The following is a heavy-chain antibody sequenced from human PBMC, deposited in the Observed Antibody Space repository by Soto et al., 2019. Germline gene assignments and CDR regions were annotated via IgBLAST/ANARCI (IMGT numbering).Heavy chain of an antibody. CDR1: GGSMSSSSYY. D-gene: IGHD2-2*01. Sequence: ASETLSLTCTVSGGSMSSSSYYWGWIRQPPGKGLEWIGNIYYSGSTYYNPSLKSRVIISVDTSKNQFSLKLSSVTAADTAVYYCARHWIVVVPAASYWFDPWGQGTLVTVSS. V-gene: IGHV4-39*01. CDR2: IYYSGST. CDR3: ARHWIVVVPAASYWFDP. J-gene: IGHJ5*02.